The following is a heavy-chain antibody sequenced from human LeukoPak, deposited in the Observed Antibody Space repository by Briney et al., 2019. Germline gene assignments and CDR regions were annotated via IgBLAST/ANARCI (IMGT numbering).Heavy chain of an antibody. Sequence: GGSLRLSCAASGFTVSSNYMSWVRQAPGKGLEWVGRIKSKTDGGTTDYAAPVKGRFTISRDDSKNTLYLQMNSLKTEDTAVYYCTTWGYCSSTSCYTGPWFDPWGQGTLVTVSS. CDR2: IKSKTDGGTT. J-gene: IGHJ5*02. CDR1: GFTVSSNY. V-gene: IGHV3-15*01. CDR3: TTWGYCSSTSCYTGPWFDP. D-gene: IGHD2-2*02.